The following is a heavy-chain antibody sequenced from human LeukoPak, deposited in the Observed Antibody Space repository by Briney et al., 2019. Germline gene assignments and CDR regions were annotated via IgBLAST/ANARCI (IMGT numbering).Heavy chain of an antibody. CDR1: GYTLTELS. V-gene: IGHV1-24*01. CDR2: FDPEDGET. J-gene: IGHJ4*02. D-gene: IGHD3-10*01. Sequence: ASVKVSCKVSGYTLTELSMHWVRQAPGKGLEWMGGFDPEDGETIYAQKFQGRVTMTEDTSTDTAYMELSSLRSEDTAVYYCARGGEGYYGSGSYLWGQGTLVTVSS. CDR3: ARGGEGYYGSGSYL.